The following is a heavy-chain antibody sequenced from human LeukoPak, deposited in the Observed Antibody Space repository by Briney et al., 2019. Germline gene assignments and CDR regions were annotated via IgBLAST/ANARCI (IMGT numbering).Heavy chain of an antibody. CDR3: ARRPLWSGYHFDY. D-gene: IGHD3-3*01. V-gene: IGHV1-69*05. Sequence: SVKVSCKASGGTFSSYAISWARQAPGQGLEWMGGIIPIFGTANYAQKFQGRVTITTDESTSTAYMELSSLRSEDTAVYYCARRPLWSGYHFDYWGQGTLVTVSS. CDR2: IIPIFGTA. CDR1: GGTFSSYA. J-gene: IGHJ4*02.